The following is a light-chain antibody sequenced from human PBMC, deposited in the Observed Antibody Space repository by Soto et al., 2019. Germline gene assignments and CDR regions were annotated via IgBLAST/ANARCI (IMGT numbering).Light chain of an antibody. CDR1: SSDVGGYNY. CDR3: TSYAGSRYV. V-gene: IGLV2-14*01. CDR2: EVS. J-gene: IGLJ1*01. Sequence: QSALTQPASVSGSPGQSITISCTGTSSDVGGYNYVSWYQHHPGKAPKLMIYEVSNRPSGVSNRFSGSKSGNTASLTISGLQAEDEADYYCTSYAGSRYVFGTGTKLTVL.